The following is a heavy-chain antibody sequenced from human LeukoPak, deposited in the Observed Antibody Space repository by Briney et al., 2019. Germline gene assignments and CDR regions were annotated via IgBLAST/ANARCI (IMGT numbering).Heavy chain of an antibody. V-gene: IGHV3-7*01. D-gene: IGHD3-10*02. CDR2: IKQDGSDK. Sequence: GGSLRLSCAVSGFTFSSHWMSWVRQAPGKGLEWVANIKQDGSDKYYVDSVKGRFIISRDNAKNSLYLQMNSLRAEDTAVYYCARVMSAANDYWGQGTLVTVSS. J-gene: IGHJ4*02. CDR1: GFTFSSHW. CDR3: ARVMSAANDY.